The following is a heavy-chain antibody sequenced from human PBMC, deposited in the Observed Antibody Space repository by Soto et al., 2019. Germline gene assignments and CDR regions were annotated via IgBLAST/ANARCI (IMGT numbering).Heavy chain of an antibody. CDR3: ARGKHYYYGSGSPRAGMDV. J-gene: IGHJ6*02. CDR1: GFTFSDYY. D-gene: IGHD3-10*01. Sequence: PGGSLRLSCAASGFTFSDYYMSWIRQAPGKGLEWVSYISSSGSTIYYADSVKGRFTISRDNAKNSLYLQMNSLRAEDTAVYYCARGKHYYYGSGSPRAGMDVWGQGTTVTVSS. CDR2: ISSSGSTI. V-gene: IGHV3-11*01.